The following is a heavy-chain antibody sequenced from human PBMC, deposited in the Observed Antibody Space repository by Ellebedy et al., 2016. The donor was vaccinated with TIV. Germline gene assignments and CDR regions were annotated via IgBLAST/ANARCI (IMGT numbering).Heavy chain of an antibody. Sequence: GGSLRLXXAASGLTFSSYSMNWVRQAPGKGLEWVSYISSSSTIYYADSVKGRFTISRDNAKNSLYLQMNSLRGEDTAVYYCARDSPTYCSSTSCYFDWGQGTLVTVSS. V-gene: IGHV3-48*01. D-gene: IGHD2-2*01. CDR1: GLTFSSYS. CDR3: ARDSPTYCSSTSCYFD. CDR2: ISSSSTI. J-gene: IGHJ4*02.